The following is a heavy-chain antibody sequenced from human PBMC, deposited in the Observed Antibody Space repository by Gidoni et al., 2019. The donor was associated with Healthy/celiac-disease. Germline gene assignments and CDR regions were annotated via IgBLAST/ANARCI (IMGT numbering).Heavy chain of an antibody. V-gene: IGHV1-18*01. J-gene: IGHJ4*02. CDR2: ITAYHGNT. Sequence: QVQLVQSGAEVKKPGASVKVSCKASGYTFTSYGISWVRQAPGQWLAWMGWITAYHGNTNYAQKLQGRVTMTTDTSTSTAYMERRGLRSDDTAVYYCGSEVYSIGEYWGQGTLVTVSS. D-gene: IGHD6-19*01. CDR1: GYTFTSYG. CDR3: GSEVYSIGEY.